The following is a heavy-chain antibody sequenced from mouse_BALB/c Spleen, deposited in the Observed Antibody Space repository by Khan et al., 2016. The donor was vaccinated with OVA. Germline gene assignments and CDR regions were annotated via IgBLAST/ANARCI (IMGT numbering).Heavy chain of an antibody. CDR3: TRWSYWFAY. V-gene: IGHV1S22*01. CDR1: GYTFTSYW. D-gene: IGHD2-12*01. J-gene: IGHJ3*01. Sequence: LQQPGSELVRPGASVKLSCKASGYTFTSYWMHWVKQRPGQGLEWIGDIYPGSGSTNYDEKFKSKATLTVDTSSSTAYMQLSSLTSEDSAVYYCTRWSYWFAYCGQGTLVTVSA. CDR2: IYPGSGST.